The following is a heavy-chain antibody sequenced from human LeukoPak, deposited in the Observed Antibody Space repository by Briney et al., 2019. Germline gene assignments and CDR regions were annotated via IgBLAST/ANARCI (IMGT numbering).Heavy chain of an antibody. CDR2: IIPFSGTV. Sequence: SVKVSCKVSGGTFTTYALSWVRQAPGQELEWLGGIIPFSGTVNYAQKFQGRLTITADESTITAYMALSNLRFEDTAIYYCARAYSSGWFPHFGDYWGQGTLVTVSS. CDR1: GGTFTTYA. CDR3: ARAYSSGWFPHFGDY. D-gene: IGHD6-19*01. V-gene: IGHV1-69*13. J-gene: IGHJ4*02.